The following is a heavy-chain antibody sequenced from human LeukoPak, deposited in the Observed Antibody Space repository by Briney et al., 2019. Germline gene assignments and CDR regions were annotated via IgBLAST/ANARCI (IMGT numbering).Heavy chain of an antibody. V-gene: IGHV4-39*07. CDR2: IYYSGST. CDR1: GGSISSSSYY. D-gene: IGHD3-10*01. J-gene: IGHJ1*01. Sequence: SETLSLTCTVSGGSISSSSYYWGWIRQPPGKGLEWIGSIYYSGSTYYNPSLKSRVTISVDTSKNQFSLKLSSVTAADTAVYYCARGPYYSYWGQGTLVTVSS. CDR3: ARGPYYSY.